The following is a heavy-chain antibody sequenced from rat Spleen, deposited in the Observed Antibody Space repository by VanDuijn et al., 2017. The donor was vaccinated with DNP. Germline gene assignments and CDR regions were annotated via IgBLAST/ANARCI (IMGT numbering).Heavy chain of an antibody. D-gene: IGHD1-11*01. CDR2: ISPSGGST. CDR3: TTDFERGY. V-gene: IGHV5-19*01. Sequence: EVQLVESGGGLVQPGRSLKLSCAASEFTLSKSDVAWVRQAPTKGLEWVASISPSGGSTSYRDSVKGRFTISRDNAKSTLYLQMDSLRSEDTATYYCTTDFERGYWGQGVMVTVSS. CDR1: EFTLSKSD. J-gene: IGHJ2*01.